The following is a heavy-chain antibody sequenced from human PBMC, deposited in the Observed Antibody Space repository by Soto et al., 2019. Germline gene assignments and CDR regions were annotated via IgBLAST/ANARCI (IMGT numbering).Heavy chain of an antibody. Sequence: GESLKISCKGSGYSFTSYWISWVRQMPGKGLEWMGRIDPSDSYTNYSPSFQGHVTISADKSISTAYLRWSSLKASDTAMYYCASNVMVRGVTNYYYYGMDVWGQGTTVTVSS. V-gene: IGHV5-10-1*01. J-gene: IGHJ6*02. CDR2: IDPSDSYT. D-gene: IGHD3-10*01. CDR1: GYSFTSYW. CDR3: ASNVMVRGVTNYYYYGMDV.